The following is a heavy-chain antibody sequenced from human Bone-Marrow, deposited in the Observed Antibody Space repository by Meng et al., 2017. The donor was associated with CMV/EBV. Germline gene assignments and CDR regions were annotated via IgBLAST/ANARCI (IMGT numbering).Heavy chain of an antibody. CDR3: ARGVVPSSYSSSWFHSPYYFDY. CDR2: IYYSGST. Sequence: SETLSLTCTVSGGSISSSSYYWGWIRQPPGKGLEWIGSIYYSGSTYYNPSLKSRVTISVDTSKNQFSLKLSSVTAADTAVYYCARGVVPSSYSSSWFHSPYYFDYWGQGTLVTVSS. D-gene: IGHD6-13*01. V-gene: IGHV4-39*07. CDR1: GGSISSSSYY. J-gene: IGHJ4*02.